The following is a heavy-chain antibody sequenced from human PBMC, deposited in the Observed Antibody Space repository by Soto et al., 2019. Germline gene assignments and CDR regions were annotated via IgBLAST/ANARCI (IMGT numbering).Heavy chain of an antibody. D-gene: IGHD1-26*01. Sequence: PGGSLRLSCAASGFSFSDYYMSWIRQAPGKGLEWVSLISTSGNSTDYADSVKGRFTISRDNAKNSLSLQMNSLRAEDTAVYYCANLAKNYYHYMDVWGKGTTVTVSS. CDR2: ISTSGNST. J-gene: IGHJ6*03. CDR1: GFSFSDYY. CDR3: ANLAKNYYHYMDV. V-gene: IGHV3-11*01.